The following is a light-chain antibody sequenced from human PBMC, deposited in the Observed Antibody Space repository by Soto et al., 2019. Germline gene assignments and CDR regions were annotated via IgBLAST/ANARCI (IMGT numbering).Light chain of an antibody. CDR1: SSNIGAGYD. V-gene: IGLV1-40*01. CDR2: GNS. CDR3: QSYDNSLSGYV. J-gene: IGLJ1*01. Sequence: QSVLTQPPSVSGAPGQRVTISCTGSSSNIGAGYDVHWYQQLPGPAPKPLIYGNSNRPSGVPDRFSGSKSGTSATLVITGLQAEDEADYFCQSYDNSLSGYVFGTGTKLTVL.